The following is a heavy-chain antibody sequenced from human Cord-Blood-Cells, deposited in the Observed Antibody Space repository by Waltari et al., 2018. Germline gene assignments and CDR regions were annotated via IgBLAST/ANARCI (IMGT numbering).Heavy chain of an antibody. D-gene: IGHD2-15*01. CDR3: ARHFTRRSGWFDP. CDR1: GYRFTSYW. Sequence: EVQLVQSGAEVTKPGESLKISCKGSGYRFTSYWIGWVRQMPGKGLEWRGIIYPGDSDTRYSPSFQGQVTISADKSISTAYLQWSSLKASDTAMYYCARHFTRRSGWFDPWGQGTLVTVSS. CDR2: IYPGDSDT. J-gene: IGHJ5*02. V-gene: IGHV5-51*01.